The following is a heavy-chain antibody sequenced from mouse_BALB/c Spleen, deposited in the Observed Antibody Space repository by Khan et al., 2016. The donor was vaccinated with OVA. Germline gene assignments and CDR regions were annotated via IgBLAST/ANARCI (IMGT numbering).Heavy chain of an antibody. CDR1: GYSITSNYA. CDR3: ARQNYYGYAVDY. V-gene: IGHV3-2*02. Sequence: EVQLQESGPSLVKPSQSLSLTCTVTGYSITSNYAWSWIRQFPGSKLEWMGYISYSGATNYNPSLKSRISVTRDTSENQFFMQLSSVTTEDTATYFCARQNYYGYAVDYWGQGTSVTVSS. J-gene: IGHJ4*01. D-gene: IGHD1-1*01. CDR2: ISYSGAT.